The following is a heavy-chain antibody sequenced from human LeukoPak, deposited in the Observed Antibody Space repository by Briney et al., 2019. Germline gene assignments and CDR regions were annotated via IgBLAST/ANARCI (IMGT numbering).Heavy chain of an antibody. CDR3: ARDAGGHIVGNWFDP. D-gene: IGHD2-15*01. Sequence: ASVKVSCQASGYTLIGHYMHWVRQAPGQGLEWMGWINPNSGGTNYAQKFQGRVTMTRDTSLRTDYMEVSRLRSDDTAVNYCARDAGGHIVGNWFDPWGQGTLVTVSS. V-gene: IGHV1-2*02. CDR2: INPNSGGT. CDR1: GYTLIGHY. J-gene: IGHJ5*02.